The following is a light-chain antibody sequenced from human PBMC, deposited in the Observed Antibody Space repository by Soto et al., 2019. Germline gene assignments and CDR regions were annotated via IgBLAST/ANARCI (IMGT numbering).Light chain of an antibody. Sequence: DIQMTPSPSTLSASVGDRVTISCRASQAISSWLAWYQQKPGKAPKLLIYDASNLESGVPSRFSGSGSGTEFTLTISSLQTDDFATYYCQQYNSYPWTFGQGTKVDIK. CDR1: QAISSW. CDR3: QQYNSYPWT. CDR2: DAS. V-gene: IGKV1-5*01. J-gene: IGKJ1*01.